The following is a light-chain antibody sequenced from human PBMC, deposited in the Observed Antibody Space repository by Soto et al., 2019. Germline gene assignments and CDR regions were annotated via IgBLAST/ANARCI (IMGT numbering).Light chain of an antibody. Sequence: QSVLTQPPSASGTPGQRVTISCSGSSSNIETNDIFWHQQLPGSAPKLLIYSNDQRPSGVPDRFSASKSGTSASLAISGLRSGDEAEYFCAPWDDSLGGLVFGGGTKRPVL. CDR2: SND. CDR1: SSNIETND. V-gene: IGLV1-47*02. CDR3: APWDDSLGGLV. J-gene: IGLJ2*01.